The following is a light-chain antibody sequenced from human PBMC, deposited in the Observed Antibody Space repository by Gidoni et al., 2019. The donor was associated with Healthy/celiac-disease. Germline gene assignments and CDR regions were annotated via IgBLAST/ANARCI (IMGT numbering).Light chain of an antibody. CDR3: QQYNSYSSLT. CDR1: QSISSW. J-gene: IGKJ4*01. Sequence: DIQMTQSPSTLSASVGDRVTITCRSSQSISSWLGWYQQKPGKAPKLLIYKASSLESGVPSRFSVSGSGTEFTLTISSLQPDDFATYYCQQYNSYSSLTFGGGTKVEIK. V-gene: IGKV1-5*03. CDR2: KAS.